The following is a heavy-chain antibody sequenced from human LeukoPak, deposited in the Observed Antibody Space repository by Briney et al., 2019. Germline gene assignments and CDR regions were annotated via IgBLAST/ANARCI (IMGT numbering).Heavy chain of an antibody. Sequence: SETLSLTCAVYGGSFSGYYWSWIRQPPGKGLEWIGEINHSGSTNYNPSLKSRVTISVDTSKNQFSLKLSSVTAADTAVYYCARRLLAYDYVWGSYRYGWFDPWGQGTLVTVSS. CDR3: ARRLLAYDYVWGSYRYGWFDP. V-gene: IGHV4-34*01. CDR2: INHSGST. J-gene: IGHJ5*02. CDR1: GGSFSGYY. D-gene: IGHD3-16*02.